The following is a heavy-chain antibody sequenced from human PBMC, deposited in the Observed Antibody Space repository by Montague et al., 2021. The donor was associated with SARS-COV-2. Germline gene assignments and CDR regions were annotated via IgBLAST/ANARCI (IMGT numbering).Heavy chain of an antibody. J-gene: IGHJ3*02. CDR1: GYSISSGYY. CDR2: IYHSGTT. V-gene: IGHV4-38-2*02. D-gene: IGHD5-24*01. CDR3: ARDRTFRDGYLDAFEI. Sequence: SETLSLTCTVSGYSISSGYYWGWIRKFPGKGLEWIGSIYHSGTTYYNPSLKSRVTISVDTSKNQFSLKMYSVTAADTAQFYCARDRTFRDGYLDAFEIWGQWTLVTGSS.